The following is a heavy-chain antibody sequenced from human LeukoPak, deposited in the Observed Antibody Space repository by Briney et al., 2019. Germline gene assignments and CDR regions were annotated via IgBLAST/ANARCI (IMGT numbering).Heavy chain of an antibody. V-gene: IGHV4-38-2*02. CDR3: ARDIPYYYDSSGYFDY. CDR2: IYHSGST. Sequence: PSETLSLTCAVSGYSISSGYYWGWIRQPPGKGPEWIGSIYHSGSTYYNPSLKSRVTISVDTSKNQFSLKLSSVTAADTAVYYCARDIPYYYDSSGYFDYWGQGTLVTVSS. CDR1: GYSISSGYY. J-gene: IGHJ4*02. D-gene: IGHD3-22*01.